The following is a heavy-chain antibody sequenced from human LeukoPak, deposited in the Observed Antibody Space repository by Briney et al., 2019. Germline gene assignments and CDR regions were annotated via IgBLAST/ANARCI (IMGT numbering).Heavy chain of an antibody. CDR1: GFTFSSYA. V-gene: IGHV3-23*01. D-gene: IGHD3-22*01. J-gene: IGHJ3*02. CDR3: AKDRRLLGLGLDAFDI. CDR2: ISGSGGST. Sequence: GGSLRLSCAASGFTFSSYAMSWVRQAPGKGLEWVSAISGSGGSTYYADSEKGRFTISRDNSKNTLYLQMNSLRAEDTAVYYCAKDRRLLGLGLDAFDIWGQGTMVTVSS.